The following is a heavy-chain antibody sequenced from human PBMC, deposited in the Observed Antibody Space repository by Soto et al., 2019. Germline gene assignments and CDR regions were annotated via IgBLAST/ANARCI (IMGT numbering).Heavy chain of an antibody. CDR2: MNPNSGNT. D-gene: IGHD2-2*01. J-gene: IGHJ4*02. CDR1: GYTFTSYD. CDR3: ARKPDYCTSTTCYSLGH. V-gene: IGHV1-8*01. Sequence: ASVKVSCKASGYTFTSYDINWVRQATGQGLEWMGWMNPNSGNTGYAQKFQGRVTVTRDTSISTVYMELSSLRSEDTAVYYCARKPDYCTSTTCYSLGHWGQGTPVTVSS.